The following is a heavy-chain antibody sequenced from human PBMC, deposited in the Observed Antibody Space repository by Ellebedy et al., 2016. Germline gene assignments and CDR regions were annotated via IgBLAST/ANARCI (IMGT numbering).Heavy chain of an antibody. Sequence: SGPTLVKPTQTLTLTCTFSGFSLTTSELVVGWVRQPPGQALEWLTFIYGNDDKRYSPSLMSRLTITKNTSKNQVVLTMTNMDPEDTGTYFCAHKSVYREVDYWGQGRLVIVSS. J-gene: IGHJ4*02. V-gene: IGHV2-5*01. D-gene: IGHD1-14*01. CDR2: IYGNDDK. CDR3: AHKSVYREVDY. CDR1: GFSLTTSELV.